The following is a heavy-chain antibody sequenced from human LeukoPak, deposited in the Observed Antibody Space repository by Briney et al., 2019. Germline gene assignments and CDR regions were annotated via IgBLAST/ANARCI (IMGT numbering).Heavy chain of an antibody. CDR2: IDARSGIT. CDR3: AREMFAYGSASPFDY. J-gene: IGHJ4*02. Sequence: GGSLRLSCAASGFTFTIFGLNWVRQAPGKVPEWVSYIDARSGITYYADSVQGRFTISRDDSRNTLYLQMNSLTAEDTAVYYCAREMFAYGSASPFDYWGQGTLVTVSS. CDR1: GFTFTIFG. D-gene: IGHD3-10*01. V-gene: IGHV3-48*01.